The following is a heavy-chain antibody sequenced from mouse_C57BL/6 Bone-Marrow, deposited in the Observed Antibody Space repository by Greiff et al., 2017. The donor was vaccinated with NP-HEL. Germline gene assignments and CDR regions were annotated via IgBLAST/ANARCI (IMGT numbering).Heavy chain of an antibody. CDR2: IYPGSGST. V-gene: IGHV1-55*01. D-gene: IGHD1-1*01. CDR3: ARSGYYGSSNYFDY. J-gene: IGHJ2*01. Sequence: QVQLQQPGAELVKPGASVKMSCKASGYTFTSYWITWVKQRPGQGLEWIGDIYPGSGSTNYNEKFKSKATLTVDKPSSTAYMQLSSLTSEDSAVYYCARSGYYGSSNYFDYWGQGTTLTVSS. CDR1: GYTFTSYW.